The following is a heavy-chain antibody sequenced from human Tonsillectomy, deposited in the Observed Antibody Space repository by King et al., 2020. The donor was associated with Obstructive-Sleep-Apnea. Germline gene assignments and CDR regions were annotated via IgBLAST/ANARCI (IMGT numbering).Heavy chain of an antibody. Sequence: QVQLVESGGGVVQPGRSLRLSCAASGFTLSPYAMDWVRQAPGKGLEWVAVISDDGSNKYYAASVKGRFTISRDNSKNTLDLQMNSLSAEDTAVYYFARVGQGIDYYYYGMDVWGQGTTVTVSS. CDR1: GFTLSPYA. J-gene: IGHJ6*02. CDR3: ARVGQGIDYYYYGMDV. CDR2: ISDDGSNK. D-gene: IGHD2-21*01. V-gene: IGHV3-30*04.